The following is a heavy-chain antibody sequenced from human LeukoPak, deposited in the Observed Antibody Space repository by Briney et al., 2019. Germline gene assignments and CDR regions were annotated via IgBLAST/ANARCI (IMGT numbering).Heavy chain of an antibody. Sequence: GGSLRLSCAASGFTFSSYGMHWVRQAPGKGLDWVAFIRYDGSNKYYADSVKGRFTISRDNSKNTLYLQMNSLRAEDTAVYYCARDLGLWFGEYYYYMDVWGKGTTVTVSS. D-gene: IGHD3-10*01. CDR2: IRYDGSNK. CDR3: ARDLGLWFGEYYYYMDV. J-gene: IGHJ6*03. V-gene: IGHV3-30*02. CDR1: GFTFSSYG.